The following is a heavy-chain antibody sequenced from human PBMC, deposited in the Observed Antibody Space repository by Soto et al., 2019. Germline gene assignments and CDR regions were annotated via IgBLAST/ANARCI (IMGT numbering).Heavy chain of an antibody. D-gene: IGHD2-15*01. CDR3: ARGVVVAARTPYDAFDI. CDR2: IIPILGIA. Sequence: QVQLVQSGAEVKKPGSSVKVSCKASGGTFSSYTISWVRQAPGQGLEWMGRIIPILGIANYAQKFQGRVTITAVKSTSTAYMELSSLRSEDTAVYYCARGVVVAARTPYDAFDIWGQGTMVTVSS. J-gene: IGHJ3*02. CDR1: GGTFSSYT. V-gene: IGHV1-69*02.